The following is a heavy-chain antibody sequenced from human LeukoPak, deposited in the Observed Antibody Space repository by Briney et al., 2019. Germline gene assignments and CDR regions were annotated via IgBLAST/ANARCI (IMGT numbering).Heavy chain of an antibody. CDR2: INHSGST. D-gene: IGHD2-2*01. J-gene: IGHJ4*02. CDR1: GGSFSGYY. V-gene: IGHV4-34*01. CDR3: ARGARYCSSTSCLKRGPQKYYFDY. Sequence: SETLSLTCAVYGGSFSGYYWSWIRQPPGKGLEWIGEINHSGSTNCNPSLKSRVTISVDTSKNQFSLKLSSVTAADTAVYYCARGARYCSSTSCLKRGPQKYYFDYWGQGTLVTVSS.